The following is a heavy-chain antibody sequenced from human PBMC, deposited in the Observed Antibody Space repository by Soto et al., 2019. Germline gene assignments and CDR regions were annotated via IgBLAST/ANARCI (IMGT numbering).Heavy chain of an antibody. CDR2: IYPGDSDT. CDR3: ARGYCTDTICDPWFDP. D-gene: IGHD2-8*02. Sequence: GESLKISFQGSGDAFSGYWMALVRQIPGKGLEWMGIIYPGDSDTIYSPSLQGQVTISVDKSITTAYRQWSSLKASDTAMYYCARGYCTDTICDPWFDPWGQGTLVTVSS. J-gene: IGHJ5*02. CDR1: GDAFSGYW. V-gene: IGHV5-51*01.